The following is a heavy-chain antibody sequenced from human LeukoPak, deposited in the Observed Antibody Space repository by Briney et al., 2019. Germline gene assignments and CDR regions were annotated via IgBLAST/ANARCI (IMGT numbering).Heavy chain of an antibody. D-gene: IGHD1-1*01. CDR2: INPNTGGT. J-gene: IGHJ4*02. Sequence: GASAKVSCKASGHTFTGYYVHWVRQAPGQGPEWMGWINPNTGGTTYAQKSHGRVTMTRDTSISTAYMELSRLTSDDTAVYYCARGRTGNTSGPGGCFDSWGQGTLVTVSS. CDR3: ARGRTGNTSGPGGCFDS. CDR1: GHTFTGYY. V-gene: IGHV1-2*02.